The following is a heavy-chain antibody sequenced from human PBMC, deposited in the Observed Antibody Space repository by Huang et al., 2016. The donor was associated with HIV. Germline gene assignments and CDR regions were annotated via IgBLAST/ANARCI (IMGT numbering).Heavy chain of an antibody. CDR3: AKDEKQFCRGGSCYSSNIDY. J-gene: IGHJ4*02. CDR2: SRYDANNQ. D-gene: IGHD2-15*01. Sequence: QVHLVESGGGVVQPGGSLRLSCAASGFTFITFGMHWVRLDPGKGLEWGDVSRYDANNQYYADSVKGRFTISRDNSEDTLFLLMTTLRPDDTAIYYCAKDEKQFCRGGSCYSSNIDYWGQGALVTVSS. V-gene: IGHV3-30*02. CDR1: GFTFITFG.